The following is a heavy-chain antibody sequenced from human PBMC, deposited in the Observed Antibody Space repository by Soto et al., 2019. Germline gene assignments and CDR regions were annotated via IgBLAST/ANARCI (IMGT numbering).Heavy chain of an antibody. V-gene: IGHV3-7*03. Sequence: GGSLRLSCAASGFTFSSYWMSWVRQAPGKGLEWVANIKQDGSEKYYVDSVKGRFTISRDNAKNSLYLQMNSLRAEDTAVYYCARFGCSSTSCYTYYYYYGMDVWGQGATVTVS. CDR2: IKQDGSEK. J-gene: IGHJ6*02. CDR3: ARFGCSSTSCYTYYYYYGMDV. D-gene: IGHD2-2*02. CDR1: GFTFSSYW.